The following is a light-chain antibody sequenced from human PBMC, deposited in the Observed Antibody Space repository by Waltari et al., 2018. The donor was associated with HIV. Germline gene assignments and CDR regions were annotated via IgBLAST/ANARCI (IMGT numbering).Light chain of an antibody. CDR2: EVP. CDR3: SSYISSATPE. J-gene: IGLJ3*02. CDR1: SSDVGAYY. Sequence: QSALTQPASVSGSPGQSISISCTGTSSDVGAYYVSWYQHHSGKVTKVIIYEVPNRPSGVSHRFSGSKSGNTASLTISGLLPEDEADYFCSSYISSATPEFGGGTRLTVL. V-gene: IGLV2-14*01.